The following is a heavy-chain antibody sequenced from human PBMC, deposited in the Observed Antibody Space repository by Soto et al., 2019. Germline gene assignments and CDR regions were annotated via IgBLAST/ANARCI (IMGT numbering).Heavy chain of an antibody. CDR1: GFTFSSYD. J-gene: IGHJ4*02. CDR2: ISASGITT. D-gene: IGHD6-19*01. V-gene: IGHV3-23*01. Sequence: GGSLRLSCAASGFTFSSYDMSWVRQAPGKGLEWVSAISASGITTYYADSVKGRFTISRDNSKNTLYLQMNSLRAEDTAVYYCAKWDSSGPLSYWGQGTLVTVSS. CDR3: AKWDSSGPLSY.